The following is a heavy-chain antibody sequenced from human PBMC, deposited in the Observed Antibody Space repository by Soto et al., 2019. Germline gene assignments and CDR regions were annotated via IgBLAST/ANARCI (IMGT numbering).Heavy chain of an antibody. Sequence: ASVKVSCKASGYTFTSYGISWVRQAPGQGLEWMGWISAYNGNTNYAQKLQGRVTMTTDTSTSTAYMELRSLRSDDTAVYHCARNFRYYDSSGYFADYWGQGTLVT. D-gene: IGHD3-22*01. CDR2: ISAYNGNT. J-gene: IGHJ4*02. V-gene: IGHV1-18*04. CDR1: GYTFTSYG. CDR3: ARNFRYYDSSGYFADY.